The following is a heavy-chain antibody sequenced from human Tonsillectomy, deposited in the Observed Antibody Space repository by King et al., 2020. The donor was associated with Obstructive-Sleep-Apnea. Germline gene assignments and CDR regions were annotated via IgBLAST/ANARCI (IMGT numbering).Heavy chain of an antibody. D-gene: IGHD3-22*01. V-gene: IGHV4-39*07. Sequence: QLQESGPGLVKPSETLSLTCTVSGGSISRSSYYWGWIRQPPGKGLEWIGRIYYSGSTYYNPSLKSRVTISVDTSKNQFSLKLISVTAADTAVYYCARVRNYYDSSGYYIFDYWGQGTLVTVSS. CDR1: GGSISRSSYY. J-gene: IGHJ4*02. CDR3: ARVRNYYDSSGYYIFDY. CDR2: IYYSGST.